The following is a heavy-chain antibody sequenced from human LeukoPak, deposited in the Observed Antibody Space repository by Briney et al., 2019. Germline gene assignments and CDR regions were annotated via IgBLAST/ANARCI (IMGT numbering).Heavy chain of an antibody. CDR1: GGSVSSGSYY. Sequence: LETLSLTCTVSGGSVSSGSYYWSWIRQPPGKELEWIAYIYYSGTTNYNPSLKSRVTISRDTSKNQFSLKVTSVTAADTAVYYCARVNYYYYGMDVWGQGTTVTVSS. CDR2: IYYSGTT. J-gene: IGHJ6*02. CDR3: ARVNYYYYGMDV. V-gene: IGHV4-61*01.